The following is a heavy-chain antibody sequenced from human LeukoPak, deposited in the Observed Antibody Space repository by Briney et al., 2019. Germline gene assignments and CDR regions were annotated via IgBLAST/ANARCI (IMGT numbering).Heavy chain of an antibody. CDR1: GYTFTSYA. D-gene: IGHD6-13*01. CDR2: INTNTGNP. CDR3: AREGSSSSWYHYYYYMDV. Sequence: ASVKVSCKASGYTFTSYAMNWVRQAPGQGLEWMGWINTNTGNPTYAQGFTGRFVFSLDTSVSTAYLQVSSLKAEDTAVYYCAREGSSSSWYHYYYYMDVWGKGTTVTVSS. J-gene: IGHJ6*03. V-gene: IGHV7-4-1*02.